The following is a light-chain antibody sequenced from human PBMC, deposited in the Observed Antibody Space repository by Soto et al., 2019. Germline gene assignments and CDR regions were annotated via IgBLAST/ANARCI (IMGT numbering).Light chain of an antibody. CDR2: AAS. CDR3: QQYYSYHTWT. V-gene: IGKV1-8*01. Sequence: IQMTQSPSTLSASVGDRVTVTCRASQGISSYLAWYQQKPGKAPKLLIYAASTLQSGVPSRFSGSGSGTDFTLTISCLQSEDFATYYCQQYYSYHTWTFGQGTKVDIK. CDR1: QGISSY. J-gene: IGKJ1*01.